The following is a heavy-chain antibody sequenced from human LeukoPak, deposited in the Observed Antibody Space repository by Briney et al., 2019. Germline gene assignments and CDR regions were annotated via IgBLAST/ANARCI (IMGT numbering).Heavy chain of an antibody. Sequence: GGSLRLSCAASGFTLSSYWMHWVRQAPGKGLVWVSRINSDGSTTNYADSVKGRFTISRDNSKNTLYLQMNSLRAEDTAVYYCARVNWNCSGGSCTTYHFDYWGQGTLVTVSS. V-gene: IGHV3-74*01. J-gene: IGHJ4*02. CDR2: INSDGSTT. CDR1: GFTLSSYW. D-gene: IGHD2-15*01. CDR3: ARVNWNCSGGSCTTYHFDY.